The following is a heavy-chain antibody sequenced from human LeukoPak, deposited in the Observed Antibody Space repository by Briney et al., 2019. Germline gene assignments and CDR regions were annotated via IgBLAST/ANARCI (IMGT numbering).Heavy chain of an antibody. Sequence: GASVKVSCKASGYTFTSYGISWVRQAPGQGLEWMGWISAYNGNTNYAQKLQGRVTMTTDTSTSTAYMELRSLRSDDTAVYYCARGKFVMVRGVIAWFDPWGQGTLVTVSS. CDR3: ARGKFVMVRGVIAWFDP. CDR1: GYTFTSYG. J-gene: IGHJ5*02. CDR2: ISAYNGNT. D-gene: IGHD3-10*01. V-gene: IGHV1-18*01.